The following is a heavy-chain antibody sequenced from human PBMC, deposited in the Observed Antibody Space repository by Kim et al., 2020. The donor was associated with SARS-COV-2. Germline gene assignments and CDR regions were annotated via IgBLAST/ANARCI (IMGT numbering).Heavy chain of an antibody. CDR1: GFTFSSYS. D-gene: IGHD6-13*01. CDR3: ARDRPYSNSWYDFDY. CDR2: ISSSSSYI. Sequence: GGSLRLSCAASGFTFSSYSMNWVRQAPGKGLEWVSSISSSSSYIYYADSLKGRFTISRDNARNSLYLQRNSLCAEDTAVYYCARDRPYSNSWYDFDYWGQVTLDTVSS. J-gene: IGHJ4*02. V-gene: IGHV3-21*01.